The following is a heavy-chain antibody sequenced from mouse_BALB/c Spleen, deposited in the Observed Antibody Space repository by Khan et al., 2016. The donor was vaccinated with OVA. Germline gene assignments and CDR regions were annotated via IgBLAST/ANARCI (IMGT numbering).Heavy chain of an antibody. D-gene: IGHD2-1*01. CDR1: GFTFSTFG. CDR3: ARSGGNFHWYFDV. CDR2: MSSGSSTI. J-gene: IGHJ1*01. Sequence: EVDLVEPGGGLLQPGGSRKLSCAASGFTFSTFGMNWVRQAPKQGLEWVAYMSSGSSTIYSVNTVKGRFPIFRANPKNTLFLQMTSLRSEDTAMYYCARSGGNFHWYFDVWGAGTSVTVSS. V-gene: IGHV5-17*02.